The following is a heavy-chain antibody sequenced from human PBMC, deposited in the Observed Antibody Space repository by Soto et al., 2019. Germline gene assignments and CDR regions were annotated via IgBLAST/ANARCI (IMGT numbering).Heavy chain of an antibody. CDR2: VARDGSVQ. V-gene: IGHV3-30*18. CDR3: AKERLVNPYDY. D-gene: IGHD6-19*01. CDR1: GFTFSNYG. Sequence: QVQLVESGGGVVQPGRSLRLSCAASGFTFSNYGMHWVRQAPGKGLEWVAVVARDGSVQHYADPVKGRFTISRDNSKNTLYLQMNSLREEDTAMYYCAKERLVNPYDYWGQGTLVTVSS. J-gene: IGHJ4*02.